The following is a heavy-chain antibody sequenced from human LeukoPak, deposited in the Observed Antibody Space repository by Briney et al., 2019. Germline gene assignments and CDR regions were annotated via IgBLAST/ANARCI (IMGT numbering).Heavy chain of an antibody. J-gene: IGHJ4*02. V-gene: IGHV3-33*06. D-gene: IGHD5-18*01. CDR3: AKQLRGYSYGLDY. CDR1: GFTFSSYG. CDR2: IWYDGSNK. Sequence: GGSLRLSCAASGFTFSSYGMHWVRQAPGKRLEWVAVIWYDGSNKYYADSVKGRFTISRDNSKNTLYLQMNSLRAEDTAVYYCAKQLRGYSYGLDYWGQGTLVTVSS.